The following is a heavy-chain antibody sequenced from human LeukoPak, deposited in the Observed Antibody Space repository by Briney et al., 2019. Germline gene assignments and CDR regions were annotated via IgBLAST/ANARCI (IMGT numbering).Heavy chain of an antibody. V-gene: IGHV3-30-3*01. D-gene: IGHD2-15*01. CDR3: AKGSGASRPYYFDY. Sequence: PGRSLRLSCAASGFTFSSYAMHWVRQAPGKGLEWVAVISYDGSNKYYADSVKGRFTISRDNSKNTLYLQMNSLRAEDTAVYYCAKGSGASRPYYFDYWGQGTLVTVSS. CDR2: ISYDGSNK. J-gene: IGHJ4*02. CDR1: GFTFSSYA.